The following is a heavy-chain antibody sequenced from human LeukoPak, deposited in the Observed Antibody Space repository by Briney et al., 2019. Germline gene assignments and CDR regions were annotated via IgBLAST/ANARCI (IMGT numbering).Heavy chain of an antibody. CDR3: AKVGDGYNSIDY. V-gene: IGHV3-48*03. CDR2: ISSSGSTI. J-gene: IGHJ4*02. CDR1: GFTFSSYE. D-gene: IGHD5-24*01. Sequence: GGSLRLSCAASGFTFSSYEMNWVRQAPGKGLEWVSYISSSGSTIYYADSVKGRFTISRDNAKNSLYLQMNSLRAEDTAVYYCAKVGDGYNSIDYWGQGTLVTVSS.